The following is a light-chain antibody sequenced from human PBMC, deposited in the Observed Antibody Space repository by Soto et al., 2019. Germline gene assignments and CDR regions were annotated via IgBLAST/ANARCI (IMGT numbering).Light chain of an antibody. CDR3: SSYTSTSTVI. V-gene: IGLV2-14*01. J-gene: IGLJ2*01. CDR1: SSDVGAYKY. CDR2: EVS. Sequence: QSALTQPASVSGSPGQSITISCTGTSSDVGAYKYVSWYQQHPGKAPKLMIYEVSNRPSGVSNRFSGSKSGNTASLTISGLQAEDGADYYCSSYTSTSTVIFGGGTKVTVL.